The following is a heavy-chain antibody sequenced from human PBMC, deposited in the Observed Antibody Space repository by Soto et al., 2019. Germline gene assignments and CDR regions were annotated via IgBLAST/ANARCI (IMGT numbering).Heavy chain of an antibody. D-gene: IGHD6-19*01. V-gene: IGHV1-69*13. CDR1: GGTFSSYA. Sequence: ASVKVSCKASGGTFSSYAISWVRQAPGQGLEWMGANIPLFGTADYAQKFQGRVTITADESTSTAYMELSSLRSEDTAVYYCARPKGSYSSGYYYFDYWGQGTLVTVSS. J-gene: IGHJ4*02. CDR2: NIPLFGTA. CDR3: ARPKGSYSSGYYYFDY.